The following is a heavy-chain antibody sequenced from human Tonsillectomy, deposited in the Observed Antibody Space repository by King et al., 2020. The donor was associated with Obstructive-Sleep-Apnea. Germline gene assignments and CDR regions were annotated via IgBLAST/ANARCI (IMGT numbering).Heavy chain of an antibody. V-gene: IGHV4-38-2*02. CDR1: GYSISSGYY. J-gene: IGHJ4*02. CDR3: SRGGGGDLFDY. CDR2: IHHTWSI. D-gene: IGHD2-21*02. Sequence: VQLQESGPGLVKPSETLSLTCTVSGYSISSGYYWGWIRQPPGKGLEWIGSIHHTWSIYYNPSLKSRVTISVDTSKNQLSLRLNSVTAADTAVYYCSRGGGGDLFDYWGQGTLVTVSS.